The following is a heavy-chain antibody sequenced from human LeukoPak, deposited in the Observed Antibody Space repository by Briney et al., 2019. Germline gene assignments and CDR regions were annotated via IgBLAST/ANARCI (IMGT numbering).Heavy chain of an antibody. Sequence: ASETLSLTCTVSGGSISGYYWSWIRQPAGKGVEWIGRIYTSGSTNYNPSLKSRVTMSLDTSKNQFSLNLTSVTAADTAVYSCARIRDSSGYYLGAFDVWGQGTMVTVSS. CDR2: IYTSGST. CDR3: ARIRDSSGYYLGAFDV. CDR1: GGSISGYY. V-gene: IGHV4-4*07. J-gene: IGHJ3*01. D-gene: IGHD3-22*01.